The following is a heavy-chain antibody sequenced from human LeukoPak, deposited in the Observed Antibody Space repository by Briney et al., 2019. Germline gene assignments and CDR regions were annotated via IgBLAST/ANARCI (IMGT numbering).Heavy chain of an antibody. Sequence: GGSLRLSCAASGFTFSIYSINWVRQAPGKGLEWVSFITGNSNYIYYADSVKGRFTISRDNSKNPLYLQMNSLGAEDTAVDYCAKDYARGDCGDFFDCWGQGTLVTVSS. J-gene: IGHJ4*02. D-gene: IGHD4-17*01. V-gene: IGHV3-21*04. CDR3: AKDYARGDCGDFFDC. CDR1: GFTFSIYS. CDR2: ITGNSNYI.